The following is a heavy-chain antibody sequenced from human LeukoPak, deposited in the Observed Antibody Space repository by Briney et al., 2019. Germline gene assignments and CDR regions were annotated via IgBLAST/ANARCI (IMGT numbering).Heavy chain of an antibody. J-gene: IGHJ3*02. V-gene: IGHV4-39*07. D-gene: IGHD4-17*01. CDR1: GGSISSSSYY. Sequence: RPSETLSLTCTVSGGSISSSSYYWGWIRQPPGKGLEWIGSIYYSGSTYYNPSLKSRVTISVDTSKNQFSLKLSSVTAADTAVYYCARGWNGDYYAFDIWGQGTMVTVSS. CDR2: IYYSGST. CDR3: ARGWNGDYYAFDI.